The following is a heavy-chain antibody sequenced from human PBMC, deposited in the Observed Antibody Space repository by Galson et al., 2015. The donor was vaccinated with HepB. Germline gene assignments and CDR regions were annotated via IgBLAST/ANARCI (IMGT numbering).Heavy chain of an antibody. J-gene: IGHJ4*02. CDR2: IWYDGSNK. CDR3: ARDRLIDCSSTSCYMGY. V-gene: IGHV3-33*01. Sequence: SLRLSCAASGITFSSYGMHWVRQAPGKGLEWVAVIWYDGSNKYYADSVKGRFTISRDNSKNTLYLQMNSLRAEDTAVYYCARDRLIDCSSTSCYMGYWGQGTLVTVSS. CDR1: GITFSSYG. D-gene: IGHD2-2*02.